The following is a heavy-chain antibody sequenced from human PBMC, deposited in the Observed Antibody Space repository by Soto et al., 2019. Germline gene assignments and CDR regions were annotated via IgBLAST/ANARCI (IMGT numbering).Heavy chain of an antibody. CDR3: ARKSRQGGMDV. J-gene: IGHJ6*02. D-gene: IGHD1-26*01. Sequence: QVQLVQSGAEVKKPGASVKVSCKASGYTFTSYGISWVRQAPGQGREWMGWISAYNGNTNYAQKLQRRVTMTTDTTTCTADMVLCILRSDDTALSYCARKSRQGGMDVCGQATTATASS. V-gene: IGHV1-18*01. CDR1: GYTFTSYG. CDR2: ISAYNGNT.